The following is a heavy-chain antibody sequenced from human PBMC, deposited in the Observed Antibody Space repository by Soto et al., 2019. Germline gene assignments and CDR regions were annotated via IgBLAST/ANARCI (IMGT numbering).Heavy chain of an antibody. J-gene: IGHJ3*02. V-gene: IGHV3-30-3*01. CDR1: GFTFSSYA. D-gene: IGHD3-22*01. Sequence: VQLVESGGGLVQPGGSLRLSCAASGFTFSSYAMHWVRQAPGKGLEWVAVISYDGSNKYYADSVKGRFTISRDNSKNTLYLQMNSLRAEDTAVYYCARALGDYYDSSADAFDIWGQGTMVTVSS. CDR2: ISYDGSNK. CDR3: ARALGDYYDSSADAFDI.